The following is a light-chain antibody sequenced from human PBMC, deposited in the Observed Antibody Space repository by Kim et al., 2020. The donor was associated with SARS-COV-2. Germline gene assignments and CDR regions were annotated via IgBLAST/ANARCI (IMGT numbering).Light chain of an antibody. CDR2: GRN. CDR1: SLSIYF. V-gene: IGLV3-19*01. J-gene: IGLJ1*01. Sequence: SSELTQDPAVSVALGQTVRITCHGDSLSIYFATWYPQKPGQAPVVVIYGRNNRPTGIPDRFSGSSSGNTASLTITGTQAEDEAVYYCQSRDRGGSQYGFGTGTKVAVL. CDR3: QSRDRGGSQYG.